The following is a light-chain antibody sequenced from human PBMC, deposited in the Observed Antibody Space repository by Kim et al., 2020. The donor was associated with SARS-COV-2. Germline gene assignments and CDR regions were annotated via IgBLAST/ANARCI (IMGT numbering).Light chain of an antibody. V-gene: IGKV3-11*01. CDR2: DAS. CDR3: QQRSNWPPRLT. J-gene: IGKJ4*01. Sequence: SPGERATRACRASQSVSSYLAWYQQKPGQAPRLLIYDASNRATGIPARFSGSGSGTDFTLTISSLEPEDSAVYYCQQRSNWPPRLTFGGGTKLEI. CDR1: QSVSSY.